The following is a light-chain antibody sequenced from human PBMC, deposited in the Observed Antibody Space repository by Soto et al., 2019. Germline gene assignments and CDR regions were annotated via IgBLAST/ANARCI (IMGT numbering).Light chain of an antibody. CDR2: AAS. V-gene: IGKV3-15*01. J-gene: IGKJ1*01. CDR3: QQYNNWPPWT. Sequence: DIVMTQSPATLSVSPGERATLSCRASQSVGGNLAWYQQKPGQPPRLLIYAASSRPTGIPARFSGSGSGTEFTLTISSLQSEDFAVYYCQQYNNWPPWTFGQGTKVEIK. CDR1: QSVGGN.